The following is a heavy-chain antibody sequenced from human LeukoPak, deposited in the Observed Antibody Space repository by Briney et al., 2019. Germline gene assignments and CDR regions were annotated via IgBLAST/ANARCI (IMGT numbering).Heavy chain of an antibody. J-gene: IGHJ4*02. CDR3: AKDLVRLQLATQFFDY. CDR2: ISSSGGST. CDR1: GFTFSSYA. Sequence: PGGSLRLSCAASGFTFSSYAMSWVRQAPGKGLEWVSAISSSGGSTYYADSVKGRFTISRDNSKNTLYLQMNSLRAEDTAVYYCAKDLVRLQLATQFFDYWGQGTLVTVSS. V-gene: IGHV3-23*01. D-gene: IGHD5-24*01.